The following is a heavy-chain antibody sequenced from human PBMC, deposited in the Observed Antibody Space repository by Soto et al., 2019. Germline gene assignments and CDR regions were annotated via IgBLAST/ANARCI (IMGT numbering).Heavy chain of an antibody. CDR1: GGTFSTYT. V-gene: IGHV1-69*08. CDR3: ARDSGTVGYDDS. J-gene: IGHJ4*02. CDR2: IIPLLDVT. Sequence: QVQLVQSGAEVKKPGSSVKVSCKASGGTFSTYTINWVRQAPGQGLEWMGRIIPLLDVTTNAQRFQGRVTITADKSTSTVYMELTSLTSQDTAVYYCARDSGTVGYDDSWGQGTLVTVSS. D-gene: IGHD3-10*01.